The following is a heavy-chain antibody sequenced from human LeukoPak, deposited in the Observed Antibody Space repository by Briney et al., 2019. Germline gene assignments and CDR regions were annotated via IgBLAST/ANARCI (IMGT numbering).Heavy chain of an antibody. CDR1: GYSFTSYW. J-gene: IGHJ3*02. D-gene: IGHD2-21*02. CDR2: IYPGDSDT. CDR3: ARLSVVVTANDAFDI. V-gene: IGHV5-51*01. Sequence: GESLKISCKGSGYSFTSYWIGWVRQMPGKGLEWMGIIYPGDSDTRYSPSFQGQVTIPADKSISTAYLQWSSLKASDTAMYYCARLSVVVTANDAFDIWGQGTMVTVSS.